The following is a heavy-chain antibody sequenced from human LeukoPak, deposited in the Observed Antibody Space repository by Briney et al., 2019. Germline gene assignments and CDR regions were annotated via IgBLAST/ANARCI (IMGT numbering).Heavy chain of an antibody. V-gene: IGHV3-30*18. D-gene: IGHD3-22*01. J-gene: IGHJ6*02. CDR3: AKDYYDSSGQGYYYGMDV. CDR2: ISYDGSNK. CDR1: GFTFSSYG. Sequence: PGRSLRLSCAASGFTFSSYGMHWVRQAPGKGLEWVAVISYDGSNKYYADSVKGRFTISRDNSKNTLYLQMNSLRAEDTAVYYCAKDYYDSSGQGYYYGMDVWGRGTTVTVSS.